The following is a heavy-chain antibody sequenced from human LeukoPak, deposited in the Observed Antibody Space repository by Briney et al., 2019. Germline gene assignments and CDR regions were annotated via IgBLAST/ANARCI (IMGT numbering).Heavy chain of an antibody. J-gene: IGHJ4*02. V-gene: IGHV4-39*07. CDR2: INHSGST. D-gene: IGHD6-19*01. CDR1: GGSISSSSYY. CDR3: AVSSGWYGSLVEY. Sequence: PSETLSLTCTVSGGSISSSSYYWDWIRQPPGKGLEWIGEINHSGSTNYNPSLKSRVTISVDTSKNQFSLKLSSVTAADTAVYYCAVSSGWYGSLVEYWGQGTLVTVSS.